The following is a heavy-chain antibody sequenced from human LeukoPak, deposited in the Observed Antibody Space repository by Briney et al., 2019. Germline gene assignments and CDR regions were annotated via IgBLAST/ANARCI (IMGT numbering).Heavy chain of an antibody. Sequence: SETLSLTCSLYGGTLTGYYWSWIRQSPGRGLEWIGYIYYSGASNHNPSLKSRVTISVDTSKNQFSLKLSSVTAADTAVYYCARGKGRRLSSPLDYWGQGTLVTVSS. CDR2: IYYSGAS. D-gene: IGHD3-16*02. CDR3: ARGKGRRLSSPLDY. CDR1: GGTLTGYY. J-gene: IGHJ4*02. V-gene: IGHV4-59*01.